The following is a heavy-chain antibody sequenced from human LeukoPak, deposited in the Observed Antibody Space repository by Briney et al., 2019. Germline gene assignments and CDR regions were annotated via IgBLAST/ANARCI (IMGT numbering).Heavy chain of an antibody. CDR2: IYHSGST. V-gene: IGHV4-30-2*01. D-gene: IGHD2-2*01. CDR3: ARAGLGSSPSLFDY. Sequence: SETLSLTCAVSGGSISSGGYSWSWIRRPPGKGLEWIGYIYHSGSTYYNPSLKSRVTISVDRSKNQFSLKVSSVTAADTAVYYCARAGLGSSPSLFDYWGQGTLVTVSS. J-gene: IGHJ4*02. CDR1: GGSISSGGYS.